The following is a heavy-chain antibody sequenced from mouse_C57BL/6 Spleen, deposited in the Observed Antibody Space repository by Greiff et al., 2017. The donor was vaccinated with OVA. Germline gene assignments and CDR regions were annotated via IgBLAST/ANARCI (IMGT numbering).Heavy chain of an antibody. V-gene: IGHV1-64*01. Sequence: VQLQQPGAELVKPGASVKLSCTTSGYTFTSYWMPWVKQRPGQGLEWIGMIHPNSGSTNYNEKFKSKATLTVDKSSSTAYMQLSCLTSEYSAVYYCARAGDYDCYCAMDYWGQGTSATVAS. CDR1: GYTFTSYW. J-gene: IGHJ4*01. CDR2: IHPNSGST. CDR3: ARAGDYDCYCAMDY. D-gene: IGHD2-4*01.